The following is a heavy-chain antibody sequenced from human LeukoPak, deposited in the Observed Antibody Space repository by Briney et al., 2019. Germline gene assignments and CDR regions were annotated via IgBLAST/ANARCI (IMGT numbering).Heavy chain of an antibody. D-gene: IGHD3-10*01. V-gene: IGHV1-69*04. CDR1: GGTFSSYA. CDR2: IIPIFGIA. Sequence: GASVKVSCKASGGTFSSYAISWVRQASGQGLEWMGRIIPIFGIANYAQKFQGRVTIIADKSTSTAYMELSSLRSEDTAVYYCARGEVYYGSGRDMDVWGQGTTVTVSS. CDR3: ARGEVYYGSGRDMDV. J-gene: IGHJ6*02.